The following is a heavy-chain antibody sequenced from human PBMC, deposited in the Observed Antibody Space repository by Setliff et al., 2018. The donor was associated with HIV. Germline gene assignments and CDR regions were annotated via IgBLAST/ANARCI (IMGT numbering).Heavy chain of an antibody. CDR2: INPNSGGT. J-gene: IGHJ3*02. Sequence: GASVKVSCKASGYTFTAYYIHWVRQAPGQGLEWVGRINPNSGGTNYAQRFQGRVTMTRDTSTSTVYMELSSLRSEDTAVYYCARGAGAFDIWGQGTMVTVSS. CDR3: ARGAGAFDI. CDR1: GYTFTAYY. V-gene: IGHV1-2*06.